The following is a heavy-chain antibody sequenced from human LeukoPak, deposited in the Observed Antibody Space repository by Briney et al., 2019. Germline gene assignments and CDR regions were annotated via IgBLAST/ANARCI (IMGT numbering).Heavy chain of an antibody. CDR1: GGSFSGYY. CDR3: ARGIAVARDYYYYYMDV. J-gene: IGHJ6*03. CDR2: INHSGST. Sequence: SETLSLTCAVYGGSFSGYYWSWIRQPPGKGLEWIGEINHSGSTNYKPSLKSRVTISVDTSKNQFSLKLSSVTAADTAVYYCARGIAVARDYYYYYMDVWGKGTTVTVSS. V-gene: IGHV4-34*01. D-gene: IGHD6-19*01.